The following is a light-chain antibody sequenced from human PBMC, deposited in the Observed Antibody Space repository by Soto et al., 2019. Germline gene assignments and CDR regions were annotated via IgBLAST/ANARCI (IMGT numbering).Light chain of an antibody. Sequence: QSALTQPPSASGSPGQSVTISCTGTSSDVGGYNHVSWYQQHPGKAPKLKIYEVSKRPSGVPDRFSGSKSGNTASLAVSGLQAEEGADYSCSSYAGSNNFVVFGGGTKLTVL. CDR2: EVS. CDR3: SSYAGSNNFVV. V-gene: IGLV2-8*01. CDR1: SSDVGGYNH. J-gene: IGLJ2*01.